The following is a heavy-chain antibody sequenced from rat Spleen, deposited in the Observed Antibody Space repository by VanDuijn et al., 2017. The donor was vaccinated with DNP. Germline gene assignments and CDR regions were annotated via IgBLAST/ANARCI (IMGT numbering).Heavy chain of an antibody. D-gene: IGHD1-10*01. CDR3: AREQHFYFDY. Sequence: EVQLMESGGGLVQPGRSMKLSCAASGFTFTNFPMAWVRQAPTKGLEWVASISTVGDNGVYRDSVQGRFTISRDNSQSSLYLQMNSLKSEDTATYYCAREQHFYFDYWGQGVMVTVSS. CDR1: GFTFTNFP. CDR2: ISTVGDNG. V-gene: IGHV5-46*01. J-gene: IGHJ2*01.